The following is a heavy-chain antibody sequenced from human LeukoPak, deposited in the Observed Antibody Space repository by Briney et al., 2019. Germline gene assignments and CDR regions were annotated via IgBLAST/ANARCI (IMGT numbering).Heavy chain of an antibody. V-gene: IGHV4-39*07. CDR2: IYYSGST. J-gene: IGHJ5*02. CDR1: GCSISSSSYY. CDR3: AIIVAVAGTRWFDP. D-gene: IGHD6-19*01. Sequence: SETLSLTCTVSGCSISSSSYYWGWIRQPPGKGLKWIGSIYYSGSTYYNQSLNSRVTISLDTSKNQFSLKLSSLTAADTAVYYCAIIVAVAGTRWFDPWGQGTLVTVSS.